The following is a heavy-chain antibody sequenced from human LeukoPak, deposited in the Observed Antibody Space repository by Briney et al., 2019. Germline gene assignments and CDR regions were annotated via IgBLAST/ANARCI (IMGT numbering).Heavy chain of an antibody. D-gene: IGHD4-17*01. J-gene: IGHJ6*03. V-gene: IGHV4-61*02. CDR1: GGSINSGSYY. CDR3: ARDRAGYGDGYMDV. Sequence: SETLSLTCTVSGGSINSGSYYWSWIRQPAGKGLEWIGRIYTSGSTNYSPSLKSRVTISVDTSKNQFSLKLSSVTAADTAVYYCARDRAGYGDGYMDVWGKGTTVTVSS. CDR2: IYTSGST.